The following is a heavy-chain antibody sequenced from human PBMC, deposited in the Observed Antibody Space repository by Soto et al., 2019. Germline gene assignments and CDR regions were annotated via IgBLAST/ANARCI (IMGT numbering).Heavy chain of an antibody. CDR3: ARDRDGYNSNWFDP. J-gene: IGHJ5*02. CDR2: ISTGSSYI. V-gene: IGHV3-21*01. CDR1: GFTFSTYS. Sequence: GASLSLSCAASGFTFSTYSMSWVRQAPGKGLEWVSSISTGSSYIYYADSVTGRFTISRGNAKNSLYLQMDDLRVEDTAVYFCARDRDGYNSNWFDPWGQGTLVTVSS. D-gene: IGHD5-12*01.